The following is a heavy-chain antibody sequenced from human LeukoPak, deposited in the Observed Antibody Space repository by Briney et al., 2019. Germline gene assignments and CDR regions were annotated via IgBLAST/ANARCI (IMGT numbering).Heavy chain of an antibody. J-gene: IGHJ6*03. CDR2: IRSYSSYI. CDR1: GFTFSSYG. CDR3: ARYSEVYYYVDV. D-gene: IGHD2-21*01. Sequence: GGSLGLSCAASGFTFSSYGMSWVRQAPGKGLEWVATIRSYSSYIHYADSVKGRFIISRDDAKKSMYLQMNSLRVEDTAVYFCARYSEVYYYVDVWGTGTTVTVSS. V-gene: IGHV3-21*01.